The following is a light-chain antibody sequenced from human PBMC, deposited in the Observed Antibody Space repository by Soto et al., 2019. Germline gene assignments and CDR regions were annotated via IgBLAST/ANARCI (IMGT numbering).Light chain of an antibody. J-gene: IGLJ3*02. CDR2: SNN. V-gene: IGLV1-44*01. CDR3: AAWDDNLNGPHWV. Sequence: QPVLTQPPSASGTPGQRVTIYCSGSNSNIGSNTVNWYQQRPGTAPKLLIYSNNQRPSGVPDRFSGSKSGTSASLAISGLQSEDEADYYCAAWDDNLNGPHWVFGGGTKVTVL. CDR1: NSNIGSNT.